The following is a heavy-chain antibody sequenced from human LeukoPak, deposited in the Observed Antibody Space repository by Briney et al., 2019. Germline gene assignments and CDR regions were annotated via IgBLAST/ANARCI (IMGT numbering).Heavy chain of an antibody. CDR1: GGTFSSYA. V-gene: IGHV1-69*04. CDR3: ARDLGTVTTSY. D-gene: IGHD4-17*01. Sequence: SVKVSCKASGGTFSSYAISWVRQAPGQGLEWMGRIIPILGIANYAQKFQGRVTMTRDTSTSTVYMELSSLRSEDTAVYYCARDLGTVTTSYWGQGTLVTVSS. CDR2: IIPILGIA. J-gene: IGHJ4*02.